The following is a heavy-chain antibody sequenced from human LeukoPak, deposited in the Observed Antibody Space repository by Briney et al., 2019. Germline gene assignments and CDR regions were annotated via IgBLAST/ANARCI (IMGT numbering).Heavy chain of an antibody. J-gene: IGHJ4*02. CDR2: IKEDGSEK. CDR3: ASSGWYSPIDY. D-gene: IGHD6-19*01. V-gene: IGHV3-7*01. CDR1: GFTFSTYL. Sequence: GGSLRLSCAASGFTFSTYLMSWVRQAPGKGLEWVAKIKEDGSEKDYVDSVKGRFTISRDNAKNSLFLEMNSLRAEDTAVYYCASSGWYSPIDYWGQGTLVTVSS.